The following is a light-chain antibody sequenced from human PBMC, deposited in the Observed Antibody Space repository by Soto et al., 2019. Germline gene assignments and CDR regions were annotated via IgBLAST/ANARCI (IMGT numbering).Light chain of an antibody. CDR2: GVT. CDR1: SSDVGAYDY. J-gene: IGLJ3*02. V-gene: IGLV2-8*01. CDR3: ASWDDSLNGPV. Sequence: QSALTQPPSASGSLGQSVTIPCTGTSSDVGAYDYVSWYQQHPGKAPKLVIYGVTERPSGVPDRFSGSKSGNTASLTVSGLQSEDEADYYCASWDDSLNGPVFGGGTKLTVL.